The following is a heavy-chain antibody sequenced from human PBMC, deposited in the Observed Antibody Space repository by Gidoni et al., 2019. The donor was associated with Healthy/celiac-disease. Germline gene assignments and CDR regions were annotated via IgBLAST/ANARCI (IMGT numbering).Heavy chain of an antibody. J-gene: IGHJ6*02. CDR2: ISSSGSTI. Sequence: EVQLVESGGGLVQPGGSLRLSCAASGFHFSSYEMNWGLQAPGKGPEGVSDISSSGSTIYYADSVKGRFTISRDNAKNSLYLQMNSLRAEDTAVYYCARDSPGGDYDFWSGYYTGYYYYGMDVWGQGTTVTVSS. CDR3: ARDSPGGDYDFWSGYYTGYYYYGMDV. V-gene: IGHV3-48*03. D-gene: IGHD3-3*01. CDR1: GFHFSSYE.